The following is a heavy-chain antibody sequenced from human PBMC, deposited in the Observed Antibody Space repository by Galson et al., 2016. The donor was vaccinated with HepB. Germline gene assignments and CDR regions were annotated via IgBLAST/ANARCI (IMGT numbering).Heavy chain of an antibody. CDR2: ISSDGLTT. V-gene: IGHV3-74*03. Sequence: SLRLSCAASGFTFRTYWMHWVRQSPGMGLVWVSRISSDGLTTTYADSVKGRCTISRDNGRNTLYLQMNSLRAEDTGVYYCARDQTRRGPTTFDNWGQGTLVTVSS. J-gene: IGHJ4*02. CDR1: GFTFRTYW. D-gene: IGHD1-26*01. CDR3: ARDQTRRGPTTFDN.